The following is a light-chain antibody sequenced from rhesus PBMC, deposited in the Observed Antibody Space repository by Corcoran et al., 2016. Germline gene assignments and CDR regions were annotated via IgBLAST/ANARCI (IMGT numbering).Light chain of an antibody. CDR3: GSWDNRGKHYI. V-gene: IGLV3S11*01. CDR2: ANT. CDR1: SLKLYY. Sequence: SGLTQEPALSVALGHTVRMTCQGDSLKLYYTSWYQQKPGQVPVLVIYANTNEPSGIPGRFSGTWSGNTGSLTITGAQVEHEADYYCGSWDNRGKHYILGAGTRLTVL. J-gene: IGLJ1*01.